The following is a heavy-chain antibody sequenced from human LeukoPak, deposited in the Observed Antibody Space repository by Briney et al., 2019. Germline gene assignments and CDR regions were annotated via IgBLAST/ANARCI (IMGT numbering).Heavy chain of an antibody. CDR2: ISASGDYT. V-gene: IGHV3-23*01. CDR3: AKGAISTATYFSYFDY. D-gene: IGHD3-9*01. CDR1: GFTFSDYG. Sequence: GGSLRLSCAASGFTFSDYGMSWVRQAPGKGLEWVSAISASGDYTNYADSVKGRFTISRDSSKNTLYVQMNNLRAEDTAVYYCAKGAISTATYFSYFDYWGQGTLVTVSS. J-gene: IGHJ4*02.